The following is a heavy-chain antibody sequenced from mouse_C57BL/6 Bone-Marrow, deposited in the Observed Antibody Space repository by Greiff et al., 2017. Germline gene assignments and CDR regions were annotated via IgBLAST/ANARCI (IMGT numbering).Heavy chain of an antibody. V-gene: IGHV1-61*01. Sequence: VKLQQPGAELVRPGSSVKLSCKASGYTFTSYWMDWVKQRPGQGLEWIGNIYPSDSETHYNQKFKDKATLTVDKSSSTAYMQLSSLTSEDSAVYYCARGGNEFITTVSGAMDYWGQGTSVTVSS. CDR2: IYPSDSET. CDR3: ARGGNEFITTVSGAMDY. D-gene: IGHD1-1*01. CDR1: GYTFTSYW. J-gene: IGHJ4*01.